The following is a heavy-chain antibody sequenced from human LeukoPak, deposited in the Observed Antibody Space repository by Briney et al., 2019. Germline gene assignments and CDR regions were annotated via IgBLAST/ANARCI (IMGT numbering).Heavy chain of an antibody. J-gene: IGHJ6*03. CDR2: IYYSGST. V-gene: IGHV4-31*03. D-gene: IGHD2-2*01. Sequence: SETLSLTCTVSGGSISSGGYYWSWIRQHPGQGLEWFVYIYYSGSTYYNPYLKSRVTISVDTSKNQFSLKLSSVTAADTAVYYCARSYCSSTSCSPYYYYYMDVWGKGTTVTVSS. CDR3: ARSYCSSTSCSPYYYYYMDV. CDR1: GGSISSGGYY.